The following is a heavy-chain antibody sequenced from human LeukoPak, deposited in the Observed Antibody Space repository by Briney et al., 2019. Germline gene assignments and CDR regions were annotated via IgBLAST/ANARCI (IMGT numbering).Heavy chain of an antibody. D-gene: IGHD3-10*01. CDR2: INPNSGGT. CDR1: GYTFTGYY. V-gene: IGHV1-2*02. Sequence: ASVKVSCKASGYTFTGYYIHWVRQAPGQGLEWMGWINPNSGGTNYAQKFQGRVTMTRDTSISTAYMELSRLRSDDTAVYYCATGSYGSGYGMDVWGQGTTVTVSS. CDR3: ATGSYGSGYGMDV. J-gene: IGHJ6*02.